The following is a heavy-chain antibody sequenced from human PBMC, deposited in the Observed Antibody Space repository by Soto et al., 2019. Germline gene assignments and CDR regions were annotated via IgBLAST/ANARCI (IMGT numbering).Heavy chain of an antibody. CDR2: IYHSGST. D-gene: IGHD3-10*01. V-gene: IGHV4-59*01. Sequence: PSETLSLTCTVSGGSISSYYWSWIRQPPGKGLEWIGYIYHSGSTNYNPSLKSRVTISVDTSKNQFSLKLSSVTAADTAVYYCARVLGVRGVIIGPDHYPGMDVWGKGTTVTVSS. CDR3: ARVLGVRGVIIGPDHYPGMDV. CDR1: GGSISSYY. J-gene: IGHJ6*04.